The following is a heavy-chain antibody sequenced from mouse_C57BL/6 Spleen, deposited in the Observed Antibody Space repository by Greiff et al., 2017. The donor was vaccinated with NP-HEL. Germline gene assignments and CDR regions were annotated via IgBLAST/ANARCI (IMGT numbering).Heavy chain of an antibody. Sequence: VQLQQPGAELVRPGSSVKLSCKASGYTFTSYWMDWVKQRPGQGLEWIGNIYPSDSETNYNQKFKDKATLTVDKSSSTAYMQLSSLTSEDSAVYYCARFDEYFDDWGQGTTLTVSS. V-gene: IGHV1-61*01. CDR1: GYTFTSYW. J-gene: IGHJ2*01. CDR3: ARFDEYFDD. CDR2: IYPSDSET.